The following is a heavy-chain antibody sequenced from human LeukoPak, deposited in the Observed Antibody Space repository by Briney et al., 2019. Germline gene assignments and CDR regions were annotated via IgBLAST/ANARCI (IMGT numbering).Heavy chain of an antibody. J-gene: IGHJ5*02. CDR3: ARAKGIAARLAWFDP. CDR1: GGSFSGYY. V-gene: IGHV4-34*01. CDR2: INHSGST. D-gene: IGHD6-6*01. Sequence: SETLSLTCAVYGGSFSGYYWSWIRQPPGKGLEWIGEINHSGSTNYNPSLKSRVTISVDTSKNQFSLKLSSVTAADTAVYYCARAKGIAARLAWFDPWGQGTLVTVSS.